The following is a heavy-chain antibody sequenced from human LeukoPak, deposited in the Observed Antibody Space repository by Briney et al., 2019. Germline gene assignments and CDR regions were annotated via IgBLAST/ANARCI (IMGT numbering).Heavy chain of an antibody. CDR1: GFTFSNYG. CDR2: ISGYNGNT. CDR3: ARDPYDFLTGHYSGSRGDY. D-gene: IGHD3-9*01. V-gene: IGHV1-18*01. J-gene: IGHJ4*02. Sequence: ASVKVSCKASGFTFSNYGINWVRQAPGQGLEWMGWISGYNGNTKYAQKFQGRVTMTTDTSTSTAYTELRSLRSDDTAVYYCARDPYDFLTGHYSGSRGDYWGQGTLVTVSS.